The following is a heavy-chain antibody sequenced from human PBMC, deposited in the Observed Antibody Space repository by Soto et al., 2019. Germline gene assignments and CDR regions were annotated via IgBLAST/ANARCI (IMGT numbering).Heavy chain of an antibody. CDR2: IWFDGGKE. CDR3: TRATFDV. J-gene: IGHJ6*02. V-gene: IGHV3-33*01. CDR1: GFSFSTYA. Sequence: GGSLRLSCAVPGFSFSTYAMHWVRQAPGKGLEWLAIIWFDGGKEYYADSVRGRFTISIDNSKKTVFLQMDTVGAEDSALYYCTRATFDVWGQGTTVTVAS.